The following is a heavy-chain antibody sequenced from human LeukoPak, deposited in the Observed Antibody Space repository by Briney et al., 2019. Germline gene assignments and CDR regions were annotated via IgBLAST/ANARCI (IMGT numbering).Heavy chain of an antibody. CDR2: IYYSGGT. J-gene: IGHJ4*02. CDR1: GGSISSHY. D-gene: IGHD5-12*01. CDR3: ARGRKWLDY. V-gene: IGHV4-59*11. Sequence: SETLSLTCTVSGGSISSHYWSWIRQPPGKGLEWIGYIYYSGGTNYNPSLKSRVTISVDTSKNQFSLKLSSVTAADTAVYYCARGRKWLDYWGQGTLVTVSS.